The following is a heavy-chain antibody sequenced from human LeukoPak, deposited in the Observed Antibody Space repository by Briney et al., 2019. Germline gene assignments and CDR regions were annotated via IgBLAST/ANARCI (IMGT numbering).Heavy chain of an antibody. J-gene: IGHJ6*03. CDR2: MNPNSGNT. CDR3: ARAERGYSYGPYYYYYMDV. D-gene: IGHD5-18*01. CDR1: GYTFTSYD. Sequence: ASVKVSCKASGYTFTSYDTNWVRQATGQGLEWMGWMNPNSGNTGYAQKFQGRVTITRNTSISTAYMELSSLRSEDTAVYYCARAERGYSYGPYYYYYMDVWGKGTTVTVSS. V-gene: IGHV1-8*03.